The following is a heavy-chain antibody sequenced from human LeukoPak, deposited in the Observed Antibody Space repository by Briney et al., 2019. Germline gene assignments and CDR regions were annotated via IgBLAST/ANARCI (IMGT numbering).Heavy chain of an antibody. CDR2: ISSSSSTI. V-gene: IGHV3-48*01. CDR1: GFTFSIYS. J-gene: IGHJ4*02. D-gene: IGHD2-15*01. CDR3: TRGKVVVRGTLFDY. Sequence: GGSLRLSCVASGFTFSIYSMNWVRQAPGKGLEWVSYISSSSSTIFYADSVKGRFTISRDNAKSSLYLQVNSLSVEDTAIYYCTRGKVVVRGTLFDYWGQGTLVTVSS.